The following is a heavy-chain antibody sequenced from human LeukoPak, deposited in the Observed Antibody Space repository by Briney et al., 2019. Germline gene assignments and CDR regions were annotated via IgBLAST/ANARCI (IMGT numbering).Heavy chain of an antibody. V-gene: IGHV3-21*01. Sequence: PGGSLRLSCVGSGFTFSDYGMNWVRQAPGKGLEFVSSISGSGDYIYNSDSLKGRFTISRDNAKNSVYLQMSSLSAEDTAVYYCAISDYGDYGDSIAKRGATWGQGTLVTASS. D-gene: IGHD4-17*01. CDR3: AISDYGDYGDSIAKRGAT. J-gene: IGHJ5*02. CDR2: ISGSGDYI. CDR1: GFTFSDYG.